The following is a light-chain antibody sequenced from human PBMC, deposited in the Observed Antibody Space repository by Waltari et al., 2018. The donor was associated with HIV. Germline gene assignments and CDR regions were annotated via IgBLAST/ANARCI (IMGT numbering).Light chain of an antibody. CDR3: LLSYSGGRRV. V-gene: IGLV7-46*01. CDR1: TGAVTSGHY. Sequence: QAVVTQEPSLTVSPGGTVTLTCVSSTGAVTSGHYPYWFQQKPGQAPRTLIYDNRKKHAWTPARFAGSLLGDKAALTLSGAQPEDEAEYSCLLSYSGGRRVFGGGTKLTVL. J-gene: IGLJ3*02. CDR2: DNR.